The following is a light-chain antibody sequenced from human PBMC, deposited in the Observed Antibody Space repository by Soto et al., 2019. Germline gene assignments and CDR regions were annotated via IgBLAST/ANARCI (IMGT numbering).Light chain of an antibody. CDR3: SSYAGSNAV. J-gene: IGLJ2*01. V-gene: IGLV2-8*01. Sequence: QSVLTQPPSASGSPGQSVSISCTGTSSDVGGYNYVSWYQQYPGKAPKLMIFEVSKRPSGVPDRFSGSKSGNTASLTVSGLQAEDEADYYCSSYAGSNAVFGGGTKLTVL. CDR2: EVS. CDR1: SSDVGGYNY.